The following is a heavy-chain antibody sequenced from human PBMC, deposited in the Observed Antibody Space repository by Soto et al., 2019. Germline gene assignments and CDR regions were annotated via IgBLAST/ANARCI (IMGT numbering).Heavy chain of an antibody. CDR3: AIGYSSGCDAFDI. J-gene: IGHJ3*02. V-gene: IGHV3-21*01. Sequence: TGGSLRLSCAASGFTFSSYSMNWVRQAPGKGLEWVSSISSSSSYIYYADSVKGRFTISRDNAKNSLYLQMNSLRAEDTAVYYCAIGYSSGCDAFDIWGQGTMVTVS. CDR1: GFTFSSYS. D-gene: IGHD6-19*01. CDR2: ISSSSSYI.